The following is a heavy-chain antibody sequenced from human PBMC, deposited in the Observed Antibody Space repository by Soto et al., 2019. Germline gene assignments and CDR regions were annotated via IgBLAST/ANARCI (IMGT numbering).Heavy chain of an antibody. Sequence: PSETLSLTCTVSGGSISSYYWSWIRQPPGKGLEWIGYIYYSGSTDYNPSLKSRVTISVDTSKNQFSLKVSSVTAADTAVYYCARESLWGHNHPGMDVWGQGTTVTVSS. D-gene: IGHD3-10*01. CDR3: ARESLWGHNHPGMDV. CDR2: IYYSGST. V-gene: IGHV4-59*01. J-gene: IGHJ6*02. CDR1: GGSISSYY.